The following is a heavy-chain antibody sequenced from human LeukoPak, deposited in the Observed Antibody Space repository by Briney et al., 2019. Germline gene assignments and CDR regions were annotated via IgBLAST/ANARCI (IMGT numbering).Heavy chain of an antibody. CDR1: GFTFSSYE. Sequence: TGGSLRLSCAASGFTFSSYEMNWVREAPGKGLEWFAYISSSGSTIYYADSVKGRFTISRDNAKNSQYLQMNSLRAEDTAVYYCAREGQQLFDYWGQGTLVTVSS. CDR2: ISSSGSTI. J-gene: IGHJ4*02. CDR3: AREGQQLFDY. V-gene: IGHV3-48*03. D-gene: IGHD6-13*01.